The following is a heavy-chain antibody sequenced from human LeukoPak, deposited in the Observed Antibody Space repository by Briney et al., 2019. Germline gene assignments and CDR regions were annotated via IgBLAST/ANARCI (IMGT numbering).Heavy chain of an antibody. CDR1: GYTFTSYG. Sequence: GASVKVSCKASGYTFTSYGISWVRQAPGQGLEWMGWISAYNGDTNYAQKFQGRVTITRDTSASTAYMELSSLRSEDTAVYYCARGWLVPFDYWGQGTLVTVSS. CDR3: ARGWLVPFDY. D-gene: IGHD6-19*01. CDR2: ISAYNGDT. J-gene: IGHJ4*02. V-gene: IGHV1-18*01.